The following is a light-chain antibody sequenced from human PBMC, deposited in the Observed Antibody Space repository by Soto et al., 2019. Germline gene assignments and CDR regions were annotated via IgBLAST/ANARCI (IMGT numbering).Light chain of an antibody. Sequence: QSALTQPRSVSGSPGQSVTISCTGTSSDVGGYNYVSWYQQHPGKAPKVMIYDVSKRPSGVPDRFSGSKSGYTASLTISGLQAEDEADYYCCLYTGSYTWVFGGGTKLTVL. CDR2: DVS. CDR3: CLYTGSYTWV. J-gene: IGLJ3*02. V-gene: IGLV2-11*01. CDR1: SSDVGGYNY.